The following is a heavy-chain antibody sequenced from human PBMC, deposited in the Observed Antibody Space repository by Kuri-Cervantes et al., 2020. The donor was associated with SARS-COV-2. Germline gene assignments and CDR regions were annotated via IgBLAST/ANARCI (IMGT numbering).Heavy chain of an antibody. Sequence: GESLKISCEVSGFLFSDSAIHWVRQGSGKGLEWVGRVRGKANNYATAYAASVKGRFTISRDDTKNMAYLQMNSLKTWDTGGYYCWSLSDYWGQGALVTVSS. V-gene: IGHV3-73*01. CDR2: VRGKANNYAT. J-gene: IGHJ4*02. CDR3: WSLSDY. CDR1: GFLFSDSA. D-gene: IGHD1-26*01.